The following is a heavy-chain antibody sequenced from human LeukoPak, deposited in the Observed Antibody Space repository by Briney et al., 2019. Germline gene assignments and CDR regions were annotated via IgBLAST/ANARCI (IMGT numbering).Heavy chain of an antibody. D-gene: IGHD4-11*01. Sequence: GGSLRLSCAASGFTLSSYAMSWVRQAPGKGLEWVSAISGSGGSTYYADSVKGRFTISRDNSKNTLYLQMNSLRAEDTAVYYCAKYAVDYSNYVRPRYYFDYWGQGTLVTVSS. V-gene: IGHV3-23*01. CDR2: ISGSGGST. CDR3: AKYAVDYSNYVRPRYYFDY. CDR1: GFTLSSYA. J-gene: IGHJ4*02.